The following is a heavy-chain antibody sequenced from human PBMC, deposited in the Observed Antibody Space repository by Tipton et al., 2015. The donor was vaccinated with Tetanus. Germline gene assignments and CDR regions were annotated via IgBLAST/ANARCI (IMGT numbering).Heavy chain of an antibody. CDR3: ARDPSGGVRYFDY. CDR2: IYYSGST. V-gene: IGHV4-59*01. Sequence: TLSLTCTVSGGSFSSYYWSWIRQPPGKGLEWIGNIYYSGSTNYNPSLKSRVTISVDTSKNQFSLKLSSVTAADTAVYYCARDPSGGVRYFDYWGQGTLVTVSS. J-gene: IGHJ4*02. CDR1: GGSFSSYY. D-gene: IGHD2-8*01.